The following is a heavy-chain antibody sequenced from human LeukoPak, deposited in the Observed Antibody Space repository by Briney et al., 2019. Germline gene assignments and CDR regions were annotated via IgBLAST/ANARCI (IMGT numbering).Heavy chain of an antibody. V-gene: IGHV4-59*08. D-gene: IGHD1-1*01. Sequence: SETLSLTCTVSGGSINNYYWSWIRQPPGKGLEWIGNIFYSGTTNYNPSLKSRVTVSVDTSTNQVSLKLSSVTAADTAVYYCARGTDFQHWGQGTLVTVSS. CDR3: ARGTDFQH. J-gene: IGHJ1*01. CDR2: IFYSGTT. CDR1: GGSINNYY.